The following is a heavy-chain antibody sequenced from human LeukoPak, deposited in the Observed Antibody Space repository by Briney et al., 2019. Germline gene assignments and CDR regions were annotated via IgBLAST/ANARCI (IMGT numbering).Heavy chain of an antibody. V-gene: IGHV5-10-1*01. CDR3: CIAVAGQGGGYFDY. CDR1: GYSFTSYW. D-gene: IGHD6-19*01. J-gene: IGHJ4*02. CDR2: IDPSDSYT. Sequence: GESLKISCQGSGYSFTSYWIGWVRQMPGKGLEWMGRIDPSDSYTNYSPSFQGHVTISADKSISTAYLQWSSLKASDTAMYYCCIAVAGQGGGYFDYWGQGTLVTVSS.